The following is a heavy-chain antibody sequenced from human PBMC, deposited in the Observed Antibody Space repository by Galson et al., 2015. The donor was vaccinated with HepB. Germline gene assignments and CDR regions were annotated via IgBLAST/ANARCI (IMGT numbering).Heavy chain of an antibody. V-gene: IGHV1-18*04. CDR2: ISGYNGNT. D-gene: IGHD2-2*01. CDR3: ARTCSSTSCYGWLDP. Sequence: SVKVSCKASGYTFTSYGISWVRQAPGQGLEWMGWISGYNGNTNYAQKVQGRVTMTTDTSTSTAYMELRSLRSDDTAVYYCARTCSSTSCYGWLDPWGQGTLVTVSS. J-gene: IGHJ5*02. CDR1: GYTFTSYG.